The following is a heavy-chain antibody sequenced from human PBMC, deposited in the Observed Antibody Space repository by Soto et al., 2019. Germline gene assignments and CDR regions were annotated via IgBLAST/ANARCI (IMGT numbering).Heavy chain of an antibody. CDR1: GFTFSSYW. Sequence: GGSLRLSCAASGFTFSSYWMSWVRQAPGKXLEWVANIKQDGSEKYYVDSVKGRFTISRDNAKNSLYLQMNSLRAEDTAVYYCARGTMIVVVITDWYFDLWGRGTLVTVSS. D-gene: IGHD3-22*01. CDR3: ARGTMIVVVITDWYFDL. J-gene: IGHJ2*01. V-gene: IGHV3-7*01. CDR2: IKQDGSEK.